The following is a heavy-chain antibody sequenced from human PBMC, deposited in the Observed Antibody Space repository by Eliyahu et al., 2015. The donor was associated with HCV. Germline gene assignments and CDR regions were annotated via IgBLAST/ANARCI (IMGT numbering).Heavy chain of an antibody. J-gene: IGHJ5*02. CDR3: ARVIFPSGGSLQFDP. CDR2: ISGDGAA. D-gene: IGHD6-19*01. Sequence: QVQLQESGPGLVKTSQTLSLTCTVSGGSITSGDYYWSWIRRQPGKGLEWMGYISGDGAALYTPSLKSRIKMSVDTSKNQISLKVDSVQVADTAMYYCARVIFPSGGSLQFDPWGQGTLVTVSS. CDR1: GGSITSGDYY. V-gene: IGHV4-31*03.